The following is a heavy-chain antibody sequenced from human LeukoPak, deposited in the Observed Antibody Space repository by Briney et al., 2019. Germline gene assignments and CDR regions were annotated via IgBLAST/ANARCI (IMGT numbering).Heavy chain of an antibody. Sequence: PGRSLRLSCAASGFTFSSYGMHWVRQAPGKGLEWVAVIWYDGSNKYYADSVKGRSTISRDNSKNRLYLQMNSLRAEDTAVYYCARDQGYYYDSSGYDAFDIWGQGTMVTVSS. CDR2: IWYDGSNK. V-gene: IGHV3-33*01. J-gene: IGHJ3*02. CDR1: GFTFSSYG. CDR3: ARDQGYYYDSSGYDAFDI. D-gene: IGHD3-22*01.